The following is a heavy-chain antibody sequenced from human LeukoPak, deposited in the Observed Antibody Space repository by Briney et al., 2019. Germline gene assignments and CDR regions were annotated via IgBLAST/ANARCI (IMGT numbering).Heavy chain of an antibody. J-gene: IGHJ4*02. CDR1: GFTFSGYA. CDR2: ISGSGGST. V-gene: IGHV3-23*01. D-gene: IGHD5-12*01. CDR3: AKTRSKGGYSGYDSPYYFDY. Sequence: HTGGSLRLSCAASGFTFSGYAMSWVRQAPGKGLEWVSAISGSGGSTYYADSVKGRFTISRDNSKNTLYLQMNSLRAEDTAVYYCAKTRSKGGYSGYDSPYYFDYWGQGTLVTVSS.